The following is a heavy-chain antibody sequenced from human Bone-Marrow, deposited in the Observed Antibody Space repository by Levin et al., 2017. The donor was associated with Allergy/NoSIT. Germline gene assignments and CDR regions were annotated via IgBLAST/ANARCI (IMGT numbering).Heavy chain of an antibody. CDR3: ARDYAETTGWAWFDP. Sequence: GESLKISCAASGFTFSDYYMSWIRQAPGKGLEWVSYISSSGSTIYYADSVKGRFTISRDNAKNSLYLQMNSLRAEDTAVYYCARDYAETTGWAWFDPWGQGTLVTVSS. CDR1: GFTFSDYY. J-gene: IGHJ5*02. V-gene: IGHV3-11*01. D-gene: IGHD4-11*01. CDR2: ISSSGSTI.